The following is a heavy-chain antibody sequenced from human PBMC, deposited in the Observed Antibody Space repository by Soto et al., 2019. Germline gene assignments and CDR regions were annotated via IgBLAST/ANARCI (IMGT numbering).Heavy chain of an antibody. V-gene: IGHV1-69*01. Sequence: QVQLVQSGAEVKKPGSSVKVSCKASGGTFSSYAISWVRQAPGQGLEWMGGIIPIFGTANYAQKFQGRVTITADEYTSTAYMELSSLRSEDTAVYYCASQDVGYSYGHFDYWGKGTLVTVSS. J-gene: IGHJ4*02. CDR1: GGTFSSYA. CDR2: IIPIFGTA. CDR3: ASQDVGYSYGHFDY. D-gene: IGHD5-18*01.